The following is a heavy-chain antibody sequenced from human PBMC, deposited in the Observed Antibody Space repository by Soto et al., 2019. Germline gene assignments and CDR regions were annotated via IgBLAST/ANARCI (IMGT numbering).Heavy chain of an antibody. CDR1: GGSFSGYY. CDR2: INHSGST. CDR3: ARGGGRQLVRTVDY. Sequence: LSLTCAVYGGSFSGYYWSWIRQPPGKGLEWIGEINHSGSTNYNPSLKSRVTISVDTSKNQFSLKLSSVTAADTAVYYCARGGGRQLVRTVDYWGQGTLVTVSS. V-gene: IGHV4-34*01. D-gene: IGHD6-6*01. J-gene: IGHJ4*02.